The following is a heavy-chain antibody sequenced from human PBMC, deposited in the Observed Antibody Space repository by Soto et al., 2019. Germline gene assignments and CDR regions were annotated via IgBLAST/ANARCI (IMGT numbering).Heavy chain of an antibody. D-gene: IGHD3-16*01. CDR2: VHGGGST. J-gene: IGHJ4*02. Sequence: VQLVESGGGLIQPGGSLRLSCAASGFTVSNNHMTWVRQAAGKGLELVSFVHGGGSTSYADSVKGRFTTSRDNSKNTLYLQTGSLRAEDTAIYYCAGRLTTAAGHDYWGRGTLVTVSS. V-gene: IGHV3-53*01. CDR3: AGRLTTAAGHDY. CDR1: GFTVSNNH.